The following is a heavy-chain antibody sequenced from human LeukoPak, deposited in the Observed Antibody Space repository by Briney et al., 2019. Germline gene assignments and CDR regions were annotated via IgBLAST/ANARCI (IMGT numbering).Heavy chain of an antibody. CDR3: ALMSRVDTGKSPFDD. J-gene: IGHJ4*02. CDR1: GYTFTGYY. CDR2: INPSSGST. V-gene: IGHV1-46*01. Sequence: GASVKVSCKASGYTFTGYYMHWVRQAPGQGLEWMGVINPSSGSTNYAQNFQGRVTMTRDTSTTTVYMELSSLRSEDTAMYYCALMSRVDTGKSPFDDWGQGSLVTVSS. D-gene: IGHD5-18*01.